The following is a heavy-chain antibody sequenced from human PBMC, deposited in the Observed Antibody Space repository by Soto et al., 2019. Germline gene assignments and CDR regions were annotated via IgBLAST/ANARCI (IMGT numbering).Heavy chain of an antibody. CDR3: ARANCNTCSFDN. Sequence: QVQLQESVPGLVKPSETLSLTCTVSGGSIRTYDWSWVRQAAGEGLEWIGRIHKTGGTSYNPSLTSRVTMSVETSKTHFSLKLSSVTAADTAVYFCARANCNTCSFDNWCQGTLVTVSS. CDR1: GGSIRTYD. CDR2: IHKTGGT. J-gene: IGHJ4*02. V-gene: IGHV4-4*07. D-gene: IGHD1-1*01.